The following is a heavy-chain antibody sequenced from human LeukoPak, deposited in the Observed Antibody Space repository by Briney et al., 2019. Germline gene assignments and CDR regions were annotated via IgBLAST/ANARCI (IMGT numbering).Heavy chain of an antibody. D-gene: IGHD3-16*02. CDR3: ARDGVYPDYVWGSYRPKTGDWFDP. J-gene: IGHJ5*02. CDR2: ISSSGSTI. Sequence: PGGSLRLSCAASGFTFSDYYMSWIRQAPGKGLEWVSYISSSGSTIYYADSVKGRFTISRDNAKNSLYLQMNSLRAEDTAVYYCARDGVYPDYVWGSYRPKTGDWFDPWGQGTLVTVSS. CDR1: GFTFSDYY. V-gene: IGHV3-11*04.